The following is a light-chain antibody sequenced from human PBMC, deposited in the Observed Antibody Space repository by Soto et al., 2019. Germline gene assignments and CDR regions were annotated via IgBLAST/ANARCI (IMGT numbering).Light chain of an antibody. CDR1: QSISSY. J-gene: IGKJ1*01. CDR2: AAY. CDR3: QQRYSTPQT. V-gene: IGKV1-39*01. Sequence: DIQMTQSPSSLSASVGDRVTITCRASQSISSYLNWYQQKPGKAPRLLIYAAYSLPSGVPSRFSGSGSGTDFTLTISSLQPEDFATYYCQQRYSTPQTFGQGTKVEIK.